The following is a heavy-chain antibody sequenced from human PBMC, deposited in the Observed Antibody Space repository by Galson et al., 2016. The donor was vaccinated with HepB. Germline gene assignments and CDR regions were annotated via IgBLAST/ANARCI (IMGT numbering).Heavy chain of an antibody. CDR1: GFSLSDYG. CDR2: IWYDDSNK. J-gene: IGHJ4*02. V-gene: IGHV3-33*01. Sequence: SLRLSCAASGFSLSDYGIHWVRQAPGKGLEWVAVIWYDDSNKYYADSVKGRFTISRDNSNNTLYLQMNSLRAEDTAVYYCARDYCGGDCFPDYWGQGTLVTVSS. CDR3: ARDYCGGDCFPDY. D-gene: IGHD2-21*02.